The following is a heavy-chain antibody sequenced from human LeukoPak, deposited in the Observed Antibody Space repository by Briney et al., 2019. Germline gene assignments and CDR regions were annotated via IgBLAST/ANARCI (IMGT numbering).Heavy chain of an antibody. Sequence: SETLSLTCTVSGGSISSYYWSWIRQPPGKGLEWIGYIYYSGSTNYNPSLKSRVTISVDTSKNQFSLKLSSVTAADTAVYYCACLTTADAFDIWGQGTLVTASS. J-gene: IGHJ4*02. CDR2: IYYSGST. CDR3: ACLTTADAFDI. CDR1: GGSISSYY. V-gene: IGHV4-59*01. D-gene: IGHD3-22*01.